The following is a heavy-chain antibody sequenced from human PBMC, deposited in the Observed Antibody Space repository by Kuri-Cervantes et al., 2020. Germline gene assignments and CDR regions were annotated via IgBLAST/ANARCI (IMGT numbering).Heavy chain of an antibody. J-gene: IGHJ6*02. CDR2: IWYDGSNK. CDR1: GFTFSSYG. D-gene: IGHD3-10*01. Sequence: GGSLRLSCAASGFTFSSYGMHWVRQAPGKGLEWVAVIWYDGSNKYYADSVKGRFTISRDNSKNTLYLQMNSLRAEDTAVYYCAEGEWFGDGTSDGVDVWGQGTTVTVSS. V-gene: IGHV3-30*02. CDR3: AEGEWFGDGTSDGVDV.